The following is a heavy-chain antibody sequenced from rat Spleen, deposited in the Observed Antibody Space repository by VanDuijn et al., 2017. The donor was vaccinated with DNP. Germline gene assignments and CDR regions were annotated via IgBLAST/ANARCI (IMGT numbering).Heavy chain of an antibody. CDR2: ITTSDGST. J-gene: IGHJ4*01. D-gene: IGHD1-12*01. Sequence: EVELVESGGGLVQPGRSLKLSCAAAGFSFSNYNMAWVRQAPKKGLEWVATITTSDGSTYYPDSVKGRCTISRDDAESSLYLQMNSLRSEDTATYYCARHDYDRPNDFYGMDVWGQGTSVIVSS. CDR1: GFSFSNYN. V-gene: IGHV5-25*01. CDR3: ARHDYDRPNDFYGMDV.